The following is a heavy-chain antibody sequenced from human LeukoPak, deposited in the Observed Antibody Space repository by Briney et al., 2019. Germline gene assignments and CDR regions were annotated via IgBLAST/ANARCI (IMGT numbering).Heavy chain of an antibody. CDR1: GFTFSSYS. V-gene: IGHV3-21*01. CDR2: ISSSSSYI. J-gene: IGHJ3*02. D-gene: IGHD2-21*02. CDR3: ARAPWFGDRRAFDI. Sequence: PGGSLRLSCAASGFTFSSYSMNWVRQAPGKGLEWVSSISSSSSYIYYADSVKGRFTISRDNAKNSLYLQMNSLRAEDTAVYYCARAPWFGDRRAFDIWGQGTMVTVSS.